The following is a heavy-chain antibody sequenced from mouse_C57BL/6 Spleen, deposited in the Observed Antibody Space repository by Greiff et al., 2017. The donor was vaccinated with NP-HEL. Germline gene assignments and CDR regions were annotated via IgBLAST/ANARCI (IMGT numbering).Heavy chain of an antibody. CDR2: IYPGSGNT. J-gene: IGHJ1*03. Sequence: QVQLQQSGAELVRPGASVKLSCKASGYTFTDYYINWVKQRPGQGLEWIARIYPGSGNTYYNEKFKGKATLTAEKSSSTAYMQLSSLTSEDSAVYFCARRPNYYGSSYDFDVWGTGTTVTVSS. V-gene: IGHV1-76*01. CDR1: GYTFTDYY. CDR3: ARRPNYYGSSYDFDV. D-gene: IGHD1-1*01.